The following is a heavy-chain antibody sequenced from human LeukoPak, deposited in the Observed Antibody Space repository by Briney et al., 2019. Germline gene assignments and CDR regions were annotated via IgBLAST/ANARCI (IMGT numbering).Heavy chain of an antibody. D-gene: IGHD6-13*01. V-gene: IGHV3-21*01. Sequence: ETLSLTCTVSGDSINSLDLWSWVRQPPGKGLEWVSFISSSSNYMSYADSVKGRFTISRDNAKNSLYLQMNSLRAEDTAVYYCARPLDSSNNYFDYWGQGTLVTVSA. CDR3: ARPLDSSNNYFDY. CDR2: ISSSSNYM. CDR1: GDSINSLD. J-gene: IGHJ4*02.